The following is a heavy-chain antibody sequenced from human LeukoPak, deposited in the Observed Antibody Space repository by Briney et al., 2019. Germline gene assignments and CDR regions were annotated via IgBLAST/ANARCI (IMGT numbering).Heavy chain of an antibody. Sequence: SETLSLTCAVYGGSFSGYYWSWIRQPPGKGLEWIGEINHSGSTNYNPSLKSPVTISVDTSKNQFSLKLSSVTAADTAVYYCARGLSYYDFWSGSYPRGEYFQHWGQGTLVTVSS. CDR1: GGSFSGYY. J-gene: IGHJ1*01. D-gene: IGHD3-3*01. V-gene: IGHV4-34*01. CDR3: ARGLSYYDFWSGSYPRGEYFQH. CDR2: INHSGST.